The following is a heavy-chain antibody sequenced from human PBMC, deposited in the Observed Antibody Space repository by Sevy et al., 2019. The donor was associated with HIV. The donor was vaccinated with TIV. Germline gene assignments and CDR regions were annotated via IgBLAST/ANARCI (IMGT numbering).Heavy chain of an antibody. V-gene: IGHV3-33*03. D-gene: IGHD3-22*01. CDR3: AMNYYDSSGSSYSFDY. J-gene: IGHJ4*02. Sequence: GGSLRLSCAASGFTFSSYGMHWVRQAPGKGLEWVAVIWNDGSGKYYADSVKGRFSISRDNSKNTLYLQMNSLRAEDTAVYYVAMNYYDSSGSSYSFDYRGQGTLVTVSS. CDR2: IWNDGSGK. CDR1: GFTFSSYG.